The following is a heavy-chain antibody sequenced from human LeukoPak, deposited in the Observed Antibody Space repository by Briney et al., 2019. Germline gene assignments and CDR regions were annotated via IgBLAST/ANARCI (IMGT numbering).Heavy chain of an antibody. Sequence: GGSLRLSCAASGFTFSSYGMHWVRQAPGKGLEWVAVISYDGSNKYYADSVKGRFTISRDNSKNTLYLQMNSLRAEDTAVYYCAKGGRLLWFGELSDDAFDIWGQGTMVTVSS. CDR3: AKGGRLLWFGELSDDAFDI. D-gene: IGHD3-10*01. CDR1: GFTFSSYG. CDR2: ISYDGSNK. V-gene: IGHV3-30*18. J-gene: IGHJ3*02.